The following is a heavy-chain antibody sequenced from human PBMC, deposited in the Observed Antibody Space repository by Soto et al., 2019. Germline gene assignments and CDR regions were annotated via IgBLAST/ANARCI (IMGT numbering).Heavy chain of an antibody. CDR1: GFTFSSYG. V-gene: IGHV3-30*18. CDR2: LSYDRSNK. CDR3: AKDPVVTANWDYYGMDV. D-gene: IGHD2-21*02. Sequence: QVQLVESGGGVVQPGRSLRISCAASGFTFSSYGMHWVRHAPGKGLERVAVLSYDRSNKYYADSVKGRFTNSRDNSKNTLYMQMNSLRAEDTAVYYCAKDPVVTANWDYYGMDVWGQGTTVTVPS. J-gene: IGHJ6*02.